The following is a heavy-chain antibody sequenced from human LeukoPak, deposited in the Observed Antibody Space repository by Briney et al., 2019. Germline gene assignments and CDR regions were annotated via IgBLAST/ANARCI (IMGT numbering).Heavy chain of an antibody. J-gene: IGHJ6*02. CDR2: ISYDGSNK. CDR1: GFTFSSYG. V-gene: IGHV3-30*18. D-gene: IGHD6-19*01. Sequence: GGSLRLSCAASGFTFSSYGMHWVRQAPGKGLEWVAVISYDGSNKYYADSVKGRFTISRDNSKNTLYLRMNSLRAEDTAVYYCAKDQFGSGWLYDYYYGMDVWGQGTTVTVSS. CDR3: AKDQFGSGWLYDYYYGMDV.